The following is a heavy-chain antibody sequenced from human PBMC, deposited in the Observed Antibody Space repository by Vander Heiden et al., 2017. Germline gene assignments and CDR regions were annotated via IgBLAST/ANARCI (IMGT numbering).Heavy chain of an antibody. J-gene: IGHJ4*02. D-gene: IGHD2-2*01. CDR2: IYYSGIT. CDR3: ARVGKGYCSSTSCLFKSVPNRVLEYYFDY. V-gene: IGHV4-39*01. Sequence: QLQLQESGPGLVKPSETLSLTCTVSGGSISSSSYYWGWSRQPPGKGLEWIGSIYYSGITYYTPSLKSRVTISVDTSKNQVSLKLSSVTAADTAVYYCARVGKGYCSSTSCLFKSVPNRVLEYYFDYWGQGTLVTVSS. CDR1: GGSISSSSYY.